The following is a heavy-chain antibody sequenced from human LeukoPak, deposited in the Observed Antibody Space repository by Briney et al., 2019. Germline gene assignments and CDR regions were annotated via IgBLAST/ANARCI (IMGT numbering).Heavy chain of an antibody. Sequence: PGGSLKLSCAASGFTFSSYAMHWVRQAPGKGLEWVAVISYDGSNKYYADSVKGRFTISRDNSKNTLYLQMNSLRAEDTAVYYCAREGTAIDYWGQGTLVTVSS. CDR3: AREGTAIDY. V-gene: IGHV3-30-3*01. CDR1: GFTFSSYA. D-gene: IGHD3-10*01. CDR2: ISYDGSNK. J-gene: IGHJ4*02.